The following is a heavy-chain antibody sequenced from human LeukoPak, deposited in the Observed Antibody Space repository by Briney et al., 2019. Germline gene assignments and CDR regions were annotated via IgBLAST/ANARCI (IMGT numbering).Heavy chain of an antibody. J-gene: IGHJ4*02. V-gene: IGHV4-30-2*01. D-gene: IGHD3-22*01. CDR3: ARGPHDSSGYYDY. CDR2: IYHSGST. Sequence: SETLSLTCAVSGGSISSGGYSWSWIRQPPGKGLEWTGYIYHSGSTYYNPSLKSRVTISVDRSKNQFSLKLSSVTAADTAVYYCARGPHDSSGYYDYWGQGTLVTVSS. CDR1: GGSISSGGYS.